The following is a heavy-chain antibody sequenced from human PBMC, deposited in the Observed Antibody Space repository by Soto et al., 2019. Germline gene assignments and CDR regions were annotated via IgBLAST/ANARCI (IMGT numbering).Heavy chain of an antibody. J-gene: IGHJ6*02. CDR3: ARIKWGLNYYYGMDV. CDR1: GYSFSDYF. Sequence: ASVKVSCKPSGYSFSDYFIQWGRQAPGQGLEWVAWINPKTAATNYAKKFQGRVSLTWDTSSTTAYMELTRLRPDDTAVYYCARIKWGLNYYYGMDVWGQGTTVTVSS. V-gene: IGHV1-2*02. CDR2: INPKTAAT. D-gene: IGHD1-26*01.